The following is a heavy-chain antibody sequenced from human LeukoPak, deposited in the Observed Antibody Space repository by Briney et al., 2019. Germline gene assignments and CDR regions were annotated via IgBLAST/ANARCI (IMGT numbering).Heavy chain of an antibody. D-gene: IGHD1-26*01. CDR3: ASSGSYRFDY. CDR1: GFTFSSYS. V-gene: IGHV3-48*02. J-gene: IGHJ4*02. CDR2: ITASGTAM. Sequence: GSLRLSCAASGFTFSSYSMNWVRQAPGKGLEWVSHITASGTAMFYADSVKGRFTVSRDNAKNSLYLQMNSLRDEDTAVYYCASSGSYRFDYWGQGTLVTVSS.